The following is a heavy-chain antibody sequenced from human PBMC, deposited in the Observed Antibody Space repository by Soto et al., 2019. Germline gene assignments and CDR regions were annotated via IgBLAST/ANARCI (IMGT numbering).Heavy chain of an antibody. CDR1: GFTFSSYG. CDR3: AKDGHGDFDY. CDR2: ISYDGSNK. J-gene: IGHJ4*02. D-gene: IGHD4-17*01. V-gene: IGHV3-30*18. Sequence: QVQLVESGGGVVQPGRSLRLSCAASGFTFSSYGMHWVRQAPGKGLEWVAVISYDGSNKYYADSVKGRFTISRDNSKNTLYLQMNSLRAEDTAVYYCAKDGHGDFDYWGQGTLVTVSS.